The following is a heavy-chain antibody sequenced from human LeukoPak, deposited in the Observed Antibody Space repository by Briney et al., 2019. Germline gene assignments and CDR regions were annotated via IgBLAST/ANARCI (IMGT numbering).Heavy chain of an antibody. J-gene: IGHJ4*02. CDR1: GFTFSNYW. CDR3: ARRYYYDGHYYFVY. CDR2: ITQDGSGK. V-gene: IGHV3-7*05. Sequence: AGGSLRLSCAASGFTFSNYWMSWVRQAAGKGLEWVATITQDGSGKYYVDSVKGRFTISRDNAKNSLYLQMNSLRAEDTAVYYCARRYYYDGHYYFVYWGEGTLVTVSS. D-gene: IGHD3-22*01.